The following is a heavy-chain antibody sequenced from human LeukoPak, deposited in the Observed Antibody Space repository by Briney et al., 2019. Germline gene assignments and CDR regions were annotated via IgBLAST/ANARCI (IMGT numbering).Heavy chain of an antibody. V-gene: IGHV4-39*07. CDR1: GGSISSSSYY. J-gene: IGHJ6*03. CDR2: INHSGST. D-gene: IGHD2-2*01. CDR3: ARDKVVRPHYVDYYYMDV. Sequence: SETLSLTCTVSGGSISSSSYYWGWIRQPPGKGLEWIGEINHSGSTNYNPSLKSRVTISVDTSKNQFSLKLSSVTAADTAVYYCARDKVVRPHYVDYYYMDVWGKGTTVTVSS.